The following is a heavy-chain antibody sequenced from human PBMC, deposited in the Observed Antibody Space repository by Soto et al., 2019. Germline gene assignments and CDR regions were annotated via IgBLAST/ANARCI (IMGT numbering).Heavy chain of an antibody. D-gene: IGHD3-10*01. J-gene: IGHJ6*02. CDR1: GGSISSYY. CDR3: ARSDPGAEAESVYYYYYGMDV. V-gene: IGHV4-59*01. Sequence: LSLTCTVSGGSISSYYWSWIRQPPGKGLEWIGYIYYSGSTNYNPSLKSRVTISVDTSKNQFSLKLSSVTAADTAVYYCARSDPGAEAESVYYYYYGMDVWGQGTTVTVSS. CDR2: IYYSGST.